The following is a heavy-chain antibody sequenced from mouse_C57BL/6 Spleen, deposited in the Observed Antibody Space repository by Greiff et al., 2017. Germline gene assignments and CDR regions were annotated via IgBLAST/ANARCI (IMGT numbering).Heavy chain of an antibody. J-gene: IGHJ3*01. CDR1: GFSLTSYA. D-gene: IGHD4-1*01. V-gene: IGHV2-9-1*01. CDR2: IWTGGGS. Sequence: VQLKESGPGLVAPSPCLYITCTVSGFSLTSYAISWVSQTPGKGLEWIGVIWTGGGSTYNSAHKSSRSTSKDNSKSQDVLTMNSTQTAETDRYYCARSDWDEGFAYWGQGTLVTVSA. CDR3: ARSDWDEGFAY.